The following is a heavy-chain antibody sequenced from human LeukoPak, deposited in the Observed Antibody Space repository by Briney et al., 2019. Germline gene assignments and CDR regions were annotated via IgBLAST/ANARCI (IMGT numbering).Heavy chain of an antibody. CDR2: SSSSSTI. CDR1: GFTFSSYS. J-gene: IGHJ4*02. D-gene: IGHD2-15*01. CDR3: ARGSVLLGSSDY. V-gene: IGHV3-48*01. Sequence: GALRLSFATPGFTFSSYSMNWVRPAPGKGLEGLSNSSSSSTIYYADSVKGRFTISRDNAKNSLYLQMNSLRAEDTAVYYCARGSVLLGSSDYWGQGTLVTVSS.